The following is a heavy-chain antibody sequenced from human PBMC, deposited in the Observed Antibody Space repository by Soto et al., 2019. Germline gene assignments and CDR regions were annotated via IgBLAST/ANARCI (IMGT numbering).Heavy chain of an antibody. CDR1: GGSFSGYY. CDR3: ARGYGRNFHY. J-gene: IGHJ4*02. D-gene: IGHD3-10*01. CDR2: INHSGST. V-gene: IGHV4-34*01. Sequence: SETRSLTCAVYGGSFSGYYWSWIRQPPGKGLEWIGEINHSGSTNYNPSLKSRVTISVDTSKNQFSLKLSSVTAADTAVYYCARGYGRNFHYWGQGTLVTVS.